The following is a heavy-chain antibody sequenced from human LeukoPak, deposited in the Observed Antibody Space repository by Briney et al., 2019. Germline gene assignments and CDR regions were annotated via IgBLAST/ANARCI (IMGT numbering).Heavy chain of an antibody. J-gene: IGHJ5*02. V-gene: IGHV4-30-4*01. Sequence: PSETLSLTCAVYGGSFSGYYWSWIRQPPGKGLEWIGYIYYSGSTYYNPSLKSRVTISVDTSKNQFSLKLSSVTAADTAVYYCARGCPGKYQLPPGWFDPWGQGTLVTVSS. CDR2: IYYSGST. D-gene: IGHD2-2*01. CDR1: GGSFSGYY. CDR3: ARGCPGKYQLPPGWFDP.